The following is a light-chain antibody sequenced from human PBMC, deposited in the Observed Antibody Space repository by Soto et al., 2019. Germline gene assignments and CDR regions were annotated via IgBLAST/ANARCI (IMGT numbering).Light chain of an antibody. V-gene: IGLV1-40*01. CDR1: SSNIGAGYD. J-gene: IGLJ2*01. CDR3: QSYDSSLSVV. CDR2: GNS. Sequence: QSVLTQPPSVSGAPGQRVTISCTGSSSNIGAGYDVPWYQQLPGTAPKLLIYGNSSRPSGVPDRFSGSKSGTSASLAITGLQAEDEADYYCQSYDSSLSVVFGGGTKVTVL.